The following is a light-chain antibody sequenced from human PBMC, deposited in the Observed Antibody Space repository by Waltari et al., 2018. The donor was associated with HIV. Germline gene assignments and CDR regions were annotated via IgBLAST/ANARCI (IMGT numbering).Light chain of an antibody. CDR1: QSLLDSNGYNY. Sequence: DIVMTQSPLSLPVTPGEPASISCRSSQSLLDSNGYNYLVWYLQKPGQSPQLLIYLGSKCASWVPDRFSCSGSGTDYTLKISRVEAEDVGVYYCMQALQTPYTFGQGTKLEIK. J-gene: IGKJ2*01. CDR3: MQALQTPYT. CDR2: LGS. V-gene: IGKV2-28*01.